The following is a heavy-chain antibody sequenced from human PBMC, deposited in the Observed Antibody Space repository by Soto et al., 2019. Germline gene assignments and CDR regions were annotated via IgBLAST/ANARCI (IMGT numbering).Heavy chain of an antibody. D-gene: IGHD3-10*01. CDR2: IRGSAGNK. V-gene: IGHV3-23*01. J-gene: IGHJ5*02. CDR1: GFTFSDYG. Sequence: EVQLSQSGGGLVQPGGSLRLSCAASGFTFSDYGMSWVRQAPGKGLEWVSTIRGSAGNKYYVDSVKGRFTISRDDSTNTVYLQMTSLRAEETGIYYCAKPLWFGESVFDPWGQGTLVIVSS. CDR3: AKPLWFGESVFDP.